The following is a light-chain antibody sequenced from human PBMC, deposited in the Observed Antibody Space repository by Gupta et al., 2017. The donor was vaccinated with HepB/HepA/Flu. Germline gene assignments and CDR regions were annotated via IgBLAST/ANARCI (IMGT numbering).Light chain of an antibody. CDR1: SSDIGTYNS. Sequence: QSALTQPASVSGSPGQSITISCTGTSSDIGTYNSVSWYQQYHGRAPKLIIFDVSNRPSGVSHRFSGSRSGNTASLTISGLQAEDEGDYYCCSYTGTSTGGVFGGGTKLTVL. V-gene: IGLV2-14*01. CDR2: DVS. CDR3: CSYTGTSTGGV. J-gene: IGLJ3*02.